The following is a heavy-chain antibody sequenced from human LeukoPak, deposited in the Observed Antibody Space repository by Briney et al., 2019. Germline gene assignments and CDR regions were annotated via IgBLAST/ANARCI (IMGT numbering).Heavy chain of an antibody. Sequence: PGRSLRLSCAASGFTFSSYGMHWVRQAPGKGLEWVAVISYDGSKKYYADPVKGRFTISRDNSKNTLYLQMNSLRAEDTAVYYCAKGSTYLDYWGQGTLVTVSS. D-gene: IGHD5/OR15-5a*01. V-gene: IGHV3-30*18. CDR3: AKGSTYLDY. CDR2: ISYDGSKK. CDR1: GFTFSSYG. J-gene: IGHJ4*02.